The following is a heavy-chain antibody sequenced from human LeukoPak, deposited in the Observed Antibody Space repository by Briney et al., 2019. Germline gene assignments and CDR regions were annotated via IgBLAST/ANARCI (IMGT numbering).Heavy chain of an antibody. CDR3: AKDGFKEYYYDSSGP. Sequence: PGRSLRLSCAASGFTFSSYGMHWVRQAPGKGLEWVAVIWYDGSNKYYADSVKGRFTISRDNSKNTLYLQMNSLRAEDTAVYYCAKDGFKEYYYDSSGPWGQGTLVTVSS. CDR1: GFTFSSYG. D-gene: IGHD3-22*01. CDR2: IWYDGSNK. J-gene: IGHJ5*02. V-gene: IGHV3-33*06.